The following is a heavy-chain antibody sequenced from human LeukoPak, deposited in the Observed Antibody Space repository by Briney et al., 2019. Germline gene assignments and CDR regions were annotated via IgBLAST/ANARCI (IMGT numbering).Heavy chain of an antibody. CDR3: ARVNQGSGSYYKTNYYYGMDV. D-gene: IGHD3-10*01. Sequence: PSETLSLTCAVYGGSFSGYYWSWIRQPPGKGREWIGEINHSGSTNYNPSLKSRVTISVDTSKNQFSLKLSSVTAADTAVYYCARVNQGSGSYYKTNYYYGMDVWGQGTTVTVSS. CDR1: GGSFSGYY. J-gene: IGHJ6*02. CDR2: INHSGST. V-gene: IGHV4-34*01.